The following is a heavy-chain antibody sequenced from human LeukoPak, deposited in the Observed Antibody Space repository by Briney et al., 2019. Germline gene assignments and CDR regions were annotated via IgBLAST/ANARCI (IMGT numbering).Heavy chain of an antibody. CDR3: AGNSGYCSGGSCYSGLDH. J-gene: IGHJ4*02. CDR1: GGSFSGYY. Sequence: SETLSLTCAVYGGSFSGYYWSWIRQPPGKGLEWIGEINHSGSTNYNPSLKSRVTISVDTSKNQFSLKLSSVTAADTAVYYCAGNSGYCSGGSCYSGLDHWGQGTLVTVSS. D-gene: IGHD2-15*01. V-gene: IGHV4-34*01. CDR2: INHSGST.